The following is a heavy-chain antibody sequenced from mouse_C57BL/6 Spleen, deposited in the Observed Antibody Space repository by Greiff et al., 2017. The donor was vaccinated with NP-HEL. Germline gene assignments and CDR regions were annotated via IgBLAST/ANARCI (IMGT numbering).Heavy chain of an antibody. CDR3: TVGLDY. V-gene: IGHV1-15*01. CDR2: IDPETGGT. CDR1: GYTFTDYE. Sequence: VHLVESGAELVRPGASVTLSCKASGYTFTDYEMHWVKQTPVHGLEWIGAIDPETGGTAYNQKFKGKAILTADKSSSTAYMELRSLTSEDSAVYYCTVGLDYWGQGTTLTVSS. D-gene: IGHD1-1*01. J-gene: IGHJ2*01.